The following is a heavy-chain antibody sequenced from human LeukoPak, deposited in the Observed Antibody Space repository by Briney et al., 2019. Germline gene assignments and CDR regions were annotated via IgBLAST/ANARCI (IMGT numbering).Heavy chain of an antibody. D-gene: IGHD4-17*01. J-gene: IGHJ4*02. Sequence: SETLSLTCTVSGGSISIYYWTWIRQSPGRGLDWIGYIYYSGKTNYNPSLKSRLSISVDTSKNHFSLKLNSVTAADTAIYYCARGVTVTRLDYWGQGALVTVSS. V-gene: IGHV4-59*01. CDR1: GGSISIYY. CDR2: IYYSGKT. CDR3: ARGVTVTRLDY.